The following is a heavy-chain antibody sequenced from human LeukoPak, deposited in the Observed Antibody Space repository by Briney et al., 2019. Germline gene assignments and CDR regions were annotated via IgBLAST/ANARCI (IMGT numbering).Heavy chain of an antibody. CDR1: GGPIRGTSYY. CDR2: VSYSGSP. Sequence: SETLSLTCIVSGGPIRGTSYYWGWIRQSPGKGLEWIGSVSYSGSPYYNPSLKSRVAISIDTSKNLFSLELTSVTAADTAVYYCARPLTGYSNTFVYLGQGTMVTVSS. V-gene: IGHV4-39*01. J-gene: IGHJ4*02. CDR3: ARPLTGYSNTFVY. D-gene: IGHD4-11*01.